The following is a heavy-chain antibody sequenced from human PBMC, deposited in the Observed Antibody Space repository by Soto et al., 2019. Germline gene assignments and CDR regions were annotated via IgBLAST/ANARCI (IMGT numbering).Heavy chain of an antibody. Sequence: SETLSLTCAVYGGSFSGFYWSWIRQPPGKGLEWIGEFNLSGSTNYNPSLKSRVTISLDTSKNQSSLKLSSVTAADTAVYYCARTRRGTWSYVSYFDYWGQGTLVTVSS. J-gene: IGHJ4*02. CDR1: GGSFSGFY. D-gene: IGHD1-26*01. CDR3: ARTRRGTWSYVSYFDY. CDR2: FNLSGST. V-gene: IGHV4-34*01.